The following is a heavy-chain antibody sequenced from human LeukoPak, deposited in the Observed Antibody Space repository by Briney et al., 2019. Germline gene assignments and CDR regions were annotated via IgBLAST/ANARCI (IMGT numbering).Heavy chain of an antibody. V-gene: IGHV3-7*01. J-gene: IGHJ4*02. Sequence: PGGSLRLSCETSGFIFSNCWMTWVRQAPGKGLEWVANIKTDASEKYYADSVKGRFTISRDNAKMSLYLQMDSLRAEDTAVYYCASFPDYGIDYWGQGTLVTVSS. CDR1: GFIFSNCW. CDR2: IKTDASEK. D-gene: IGHD4-17*01. CDR3: ASFPDYGIDY.